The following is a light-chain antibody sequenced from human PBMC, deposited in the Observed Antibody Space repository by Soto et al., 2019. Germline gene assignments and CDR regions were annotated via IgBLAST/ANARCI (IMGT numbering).Light chain of an antibody. V-gene: IGLV2-23*02. Sequence: QLVLTQPDSLSGSPGQSITISCTGSSSDIGGFDLVSWYQQHPGKAPKLLLYEVNKRPSGVSNRFSGSKSGNTASLTISGLQADDEAYYYCCSYVGIRNFVFGGGTKVTVL. CDR2: EVN. J-gene: IGLJ2*01. CDR3: CSYVGIRNFV. CDR1: SSDIGGFDL.